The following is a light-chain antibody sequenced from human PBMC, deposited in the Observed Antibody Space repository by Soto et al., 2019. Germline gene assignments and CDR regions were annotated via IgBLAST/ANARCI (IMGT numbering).Light chain of an antibody. CDR2: DAS. J-gene: IGKJ2*01. CDR1: RDIDNS. V-gene: IGKV1-33*01. CDR3: HQYDNRPFT. Sequence: DIQMTQSPSSLSASVGDRVTITCQARRDIDNSLNWYQQKPGKAPNLLIYDASNLETWVPLRFSGSRSGTYFTFTICSLHPEDIGTYYGHQYDNRPFTFGQGTKLEIK.